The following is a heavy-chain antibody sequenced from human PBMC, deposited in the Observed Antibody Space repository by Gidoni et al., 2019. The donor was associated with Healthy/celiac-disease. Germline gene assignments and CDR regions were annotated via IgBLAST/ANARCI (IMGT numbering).Heavy chain of an antibody. CDR1: GFTFSSYA. V-gene: IGHV3-23*01. CDR2: TSGSGRST. Sequence: EVKLLESGGGLVQPGGSLRLYCAASGFTFSSYAMSWVRQAPGKGLEWFSDTSGSGRSTYCADSVKGRFTISRDNSKNTLYLQMNSLRAEDTAVYYCAKDRQWLRPRFIFDYWGQGTLVTVSS. D-gene: IGHD6-19*01. J-gene: IGHJ4*02. CDR3: AKDRQWLRPRFIFDY.